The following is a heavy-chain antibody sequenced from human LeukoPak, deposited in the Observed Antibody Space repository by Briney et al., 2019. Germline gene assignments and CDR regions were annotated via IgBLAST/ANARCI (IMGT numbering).Heavy chain of an antibody. V-gene: IGHV4-4*07. J-gene: IGHJ4*02. D-gene: IGHD4-17*01. CDR2: IYTSGST. CDR3: ARERPTVTTEVDS. Sequence: PSETLSLTCTVSGGSISGYYWSWIRQPAGKGLEWIGRIYTSGSTNYNPSLKSRLAISLDKSRNQFSLKLSSVTAADTAVYYCARERPTVTTEVDSWRQGILVTVSS. CDR1: GGSISGYY.